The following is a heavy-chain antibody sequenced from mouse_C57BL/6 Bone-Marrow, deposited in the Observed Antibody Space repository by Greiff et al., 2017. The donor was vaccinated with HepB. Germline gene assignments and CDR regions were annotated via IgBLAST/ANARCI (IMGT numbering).Heavy chain of an antibody. V-gene: IGHV1-59*01. Sequence: QVHVKQPGAELVRPGTSVKLSCKASGYTFTSYWMHWVKQRPGQGLEWIGVIDPSDSYTNYNQKFKGKATLTVDKPSSTAYMQLSSLTSEDSAVYYCAKDYYGSSPYYFDYWGQGTTLTVSS. D-gene: IGHD1-1*01. J-gene: IGHJ2*01. CDR3: AKDYYGSSPYYFDY. CDR2: IDPSDSYT. CDR1: GYTFTSYW.